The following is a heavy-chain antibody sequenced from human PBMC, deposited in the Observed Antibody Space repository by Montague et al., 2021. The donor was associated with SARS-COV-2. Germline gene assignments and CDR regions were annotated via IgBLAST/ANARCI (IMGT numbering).Heavy chain of an antibody. CDR3: ASPRGPSYYDILTGSAFDY. Sequence: SLRLSCAASGFTFSSYAMHWVRQAPCKVLEWVAVISYDGSNKYYADSVKSRFTISRDNSKNTLYLQMNSLRAEDTAVYYCASPRGPSYYDILTGSAFDYWGQGTLVTVSS. V-gene: IGHV3-30-3*01. CDR1: GFTFSSYA. J-gene: IGHJ4*02. CDR2: ISYDGSNK. D-gene: IGHD3-9*01.